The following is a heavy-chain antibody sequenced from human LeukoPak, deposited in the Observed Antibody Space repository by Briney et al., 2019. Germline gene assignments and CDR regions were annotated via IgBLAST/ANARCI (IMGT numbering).Heavy chain of an antibody. V-gene: IGHV4-4*07. D-gene: IGHD6-6*01. CDR2: IYTSGST. Sequence: SETLSLTCTVSGGSISSYYWSWIRQPAGKGLEWIGRIYTSGSTNYNPSLKSRVTMSVDTSKNQFSLKLSSVTAADTAVYYCARESSGLGSSSARAPLYYYYMDVWGKGTTVTVSS. CDR3: ARESSGLGSSSARAPLYYYYMDV. J-gene: IGHJ6*03. CDR1: GGSISSYY.